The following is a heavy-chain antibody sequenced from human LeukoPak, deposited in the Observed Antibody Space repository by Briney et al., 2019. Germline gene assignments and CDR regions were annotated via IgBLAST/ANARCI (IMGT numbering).Heavy chain of an antibody. D-gene: IGHD1-14*01. Sequence: GGSLRLSCAASGFTFSSYAMSWVRQAPGKGLEWVSAISGSGGSTYYADSVKGRFTISRDNSKNTPYLQMNSLRAEDTAVYYCAKDLGDVGGTTYYFDYWGQGTLVTVSS. CDR1: GFTFSSYA. V-gene: IGHV3-23*01. J-gene: IGHJ4*02. CDR2: ISGSGGST. CDR3: AKDLGDVGGTTYYFDY.